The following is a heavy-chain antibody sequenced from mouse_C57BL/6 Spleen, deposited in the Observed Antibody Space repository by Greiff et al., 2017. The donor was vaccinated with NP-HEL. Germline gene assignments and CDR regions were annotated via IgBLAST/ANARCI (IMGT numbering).Heavy chain of an antibody. J-gene: IGHJ2*01. CDR3: ARSPYYYGSSPYYFDY. CDR2: ISYDGSN. V-gene: IGHV3-6*01. CDR1: GYSITSGYY. Sequence: EVQLQESGPGLVKPSQSLSLTCSVTGYSITSGYYWNWIRQFPGNKLEWMGYISYDGSNNYNPSLKNRISITRDTSKNQFFLKLNSVTTEDTATYYCARSPYYYGSSPYYFDYWGQGTTLTVSS. D-gene: IGHD1-1*01.